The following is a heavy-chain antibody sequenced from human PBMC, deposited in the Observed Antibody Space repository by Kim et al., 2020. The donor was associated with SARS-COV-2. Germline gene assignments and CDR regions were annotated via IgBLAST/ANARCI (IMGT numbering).Heavy chain of an antibody. Sequence: SETLSLTCSVSGGSISNFYWSWVRQPPGKGLEWIGYIYYIWNTNYNHSLKSRVAMSVDTSKNKFSLRLNSVTASDTALYFCARLTEWQLRNHDYGLYFWGQGTTVTVS. D-gene: IGHD3-3*01. CDR3: ARLTEWQLRNHDYGLYF. CDR2: IYYIWNT. CDR1: GGSISNFY. V-gene: IGHV4-59*01. J-gene: IGHJ6*02.